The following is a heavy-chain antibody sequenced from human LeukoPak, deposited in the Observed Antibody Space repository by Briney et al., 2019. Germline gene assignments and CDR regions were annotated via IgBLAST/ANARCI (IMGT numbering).Heavy chain of an antibody. V-gene: IGHV3-23*01. D-gene: IGHD6-19*01. J-gene: IGHJ4*02. Sequence: PGGSLRLSCAASGFTFSAYAMSWVRQAPGKGLEWVSGISGSGGSTFYADSVKGRFTISRDNSKNTVFLQMSGLRGEDTAVYFCAKGWHIAVAGPEYYFDYWGQGTLVTVSS. CDR2: ISGSGGST. CDR1: GFTFSAYA. CDR3: AKGWHIAVAGPEYYFDY.